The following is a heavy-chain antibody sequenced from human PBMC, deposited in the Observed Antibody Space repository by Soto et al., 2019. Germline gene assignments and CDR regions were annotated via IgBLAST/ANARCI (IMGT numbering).Heavy chain of an antibody. J-gene: IGHJ4*02. Sequence: GGSLRLSCAASGFTFSSYAMSWVRQAPGKGLEWVSAISGSGGSTYYAESMKGRFTISRDNSKNTLYLQMNSLRAEDRAVYYCAKDRVVVPAAIDYWGQGTLVTVSS. V-gene: IGHV3-23*01. D-gene: IGHD2-2*01. CDR1: GFTFSSYA. CDR3: AKDRVVVPAAIDY. CDR2: ISGSGGST.